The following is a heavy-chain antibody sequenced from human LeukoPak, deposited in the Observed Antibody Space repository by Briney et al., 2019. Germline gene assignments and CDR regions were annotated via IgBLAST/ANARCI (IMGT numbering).Heavy chain of an antibody. CDR2: ISYDGSNK. Sequence: GRSLRLSCAASGFTFSSCAMHWVRQAPGKGLEWVAVISYDGSNKYYADSVKGRFTISRDNSKNTLYLQMNSLRAEDTAVYYCARDFGTVVTEYYFDYWGQGTLVTVSS. D-gene: IGHD2-15*01. CDR1: GFTFSSCA. CDR3: ARDFGTVVTEYYFDY. J-gene: IGHJ4*02. V-gene: IGHV3-30-3*01.